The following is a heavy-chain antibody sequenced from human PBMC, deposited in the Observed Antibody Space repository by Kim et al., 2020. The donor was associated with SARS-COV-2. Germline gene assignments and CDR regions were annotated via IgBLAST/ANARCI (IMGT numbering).Heavy chain of an antibody. CDR3: AIDLLVGATSYGMGV. D-gene: IGHD1-26*01. V-gene: IGHV3-30*07. J-gene: IGHJ6*02. Sequence: ADSVKGRFTISGDNSKNSLYRQVNCLRAEDTAVYYCAIDLLVGATSYGMGVWGQGTTVTVSS.